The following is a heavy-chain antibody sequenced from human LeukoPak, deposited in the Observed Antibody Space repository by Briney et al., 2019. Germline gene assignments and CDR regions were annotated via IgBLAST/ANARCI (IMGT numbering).Heavy chain of an antibody. V-gene: IGHV3-53*01. D-gene: IGHD6-13*01. CDR2: IYSGGST. CDR1: GFTVSSNY. Sequence: GGSLRLSCAASGFTVSSNYMSGVRQAPGRGREGVSVIYSGGSTYYADSVKGRFTISRDNSKNTLYLQMNSLRAEDTAVYYCAREAAGPYYFDYWGQGTLVTVSS. J-gene: IGHJ4*02. CDR3: AREAAGPYYFDY.